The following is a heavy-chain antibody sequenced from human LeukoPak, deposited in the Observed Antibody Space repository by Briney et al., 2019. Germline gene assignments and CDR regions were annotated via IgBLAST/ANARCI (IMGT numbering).Heavy chain of an antibody. Sequence: GGSLRLSCAASGFTFSKYGMHWVRQAPGKGLEWVAVVSYDGSNKYYADSVKGRFTISRDNSENTLYLQMNSLRAEDTAVYYCARRENCLDYWGQGTLVTVSS. CDR3: ARRENCLDY. CDR1: GFTFSKYG. J-gene: IGHJ4*02. V-gene: IGHV3-30*19. D-gene: IGHD1-1*01. CDR2: VSYDGSNK.